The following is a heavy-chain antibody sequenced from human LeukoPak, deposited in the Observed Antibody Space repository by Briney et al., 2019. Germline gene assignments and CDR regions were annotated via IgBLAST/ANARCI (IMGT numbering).Heavy chain of an antibody. V-gene: IGHV3-30-3*01. Sequence: GGSLRLSCAASGFTFSSYAMHWVRQAPGKGLEWVAVISYDGSNKYYADSMKGRFTISRDNSKNTLYLQMNSLRAEDTAVYYCARGDGGGWSGDYWGQGTLVTVSS. CDR2: ISYDGSNK. CDR1: GFTFSSYA. J-gene: IGHJ4*02. D-gene: IGHD6-19*01. CDR3: ARGDGGGWSGDY.